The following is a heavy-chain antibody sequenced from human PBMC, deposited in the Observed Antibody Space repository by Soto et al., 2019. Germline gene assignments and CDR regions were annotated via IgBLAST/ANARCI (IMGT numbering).Heavy chain of an antibody. CDR2: IYYSGFT. J-gene: IGHJ5*02. Sequence: SETLSLTCTVSGGSISSGGYYWSWIRQHPGKGLDPQHPGKGLEWIGYIYYSGFTYYNPSLKSRVTISVDTSKNQYSLKLSSVTAADTAVYYCARSISPWGQGTLVTVSS. D-gene: IGHD3-3*01. V-gene: IGHV4-31*03. CDR3: ARSISP. CDR1: GGSISSGGYY.